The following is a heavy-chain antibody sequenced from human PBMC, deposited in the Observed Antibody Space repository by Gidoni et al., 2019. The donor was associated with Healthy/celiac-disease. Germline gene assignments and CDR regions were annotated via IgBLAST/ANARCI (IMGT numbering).Heavy chain of an antibody. D-gene: IGHD3-3*01. Sequence: EVQLVESGGGLVQPGGSRRLSCAASGFTVSSYGTSWDRQAPGKGLEWVANIKQDGSEKYYVDSVKGRFTISRDNAKNSLYLQMNSLRAEDTAVYYCARDAYDFWSGYLTSYYFDYWGQGTLVTVSS. CDR3: ARDAYDFWSGYLTSYYFDY. V-gene: IGHV3-7*01. J-gene: IGHJ4*02. CDR2: IKQDGSEK. CDR1: GFTVSSYG.